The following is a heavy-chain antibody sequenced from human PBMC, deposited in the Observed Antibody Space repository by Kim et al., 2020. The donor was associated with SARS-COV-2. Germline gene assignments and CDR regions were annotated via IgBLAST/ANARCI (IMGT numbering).Heavy chain of an antibody. Sequence: RINYHPSLKSRLAISVDTSKNQVSLRLGSVTAMDTAVYYCARRAMTGYYDYWGQGALVTVSP. J-gene: IGHJ4*02. V-gene: IGHV4-59*12. CDR2: RI. CDR3: ARRAMTGYYDY. D-gene: IGHD3-9*01.